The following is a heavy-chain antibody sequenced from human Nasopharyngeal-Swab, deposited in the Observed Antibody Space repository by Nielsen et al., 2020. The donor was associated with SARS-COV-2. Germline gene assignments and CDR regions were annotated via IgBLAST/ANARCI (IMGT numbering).Heavy chain of an antibody. CDR1: GFTFSSYS. Sequence: GGSLRLSCAASGFTFSSYSMNWVRQAPGKGLEWVSSISSSSSYIYYADSVKGRFTISRDNSKNTLYLQMNSLRAEDTAVYYCAKVPSIYYGMDVWGQGTTVTVSS. J-gene: IGHJ6*02. CDR3: AKVPSIYYGMDV. CDR2: ISSSSSYI. V-gene: IGHV3-21*04. D-gene: IGHD6-6*01.